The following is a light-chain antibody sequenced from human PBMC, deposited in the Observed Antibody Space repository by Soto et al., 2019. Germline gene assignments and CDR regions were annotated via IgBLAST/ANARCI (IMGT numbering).Light chain of an antibody. CDR3: QPSGRAPPLFT. Sequence: EIVLTQSPGTLSLSPGEIATLSCRASQSVSSSYLAWYQQKPGQAPRLLIYGASSRATGIPDRFSGSGSGTEFTLTICRLAPEDFAVYYCQPSGRAPPLFTFGPGTKVDIK. CDR1: QSVSSSY. CDR2: GAS. V-gene: IGKV3-20*01. J-gene: IGKJ3*01.